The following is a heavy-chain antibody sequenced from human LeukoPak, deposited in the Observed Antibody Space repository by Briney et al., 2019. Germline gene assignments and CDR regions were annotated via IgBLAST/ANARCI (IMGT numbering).Heavy chain of an antibody. V-gene: IGHV3-30*03. Sequence: GRSLRLSCAASGFTFSSYGMHWVRQAPGKGLEWVAVISYDGSNKYYADSVKGRFTISRDNAKNSLYLQMNSLRAEDTAVYYCARDEYCSSTSCYDYYYGMDVWGQGTTVTVSS. CDR2: ISYDGSNK. D-gene: IGHD2-2*01. CDR1: GFTFSSYG. J-gene: IGHJ6*02. CDR3: ARDEYCSSTSCYDYYYGMDV.